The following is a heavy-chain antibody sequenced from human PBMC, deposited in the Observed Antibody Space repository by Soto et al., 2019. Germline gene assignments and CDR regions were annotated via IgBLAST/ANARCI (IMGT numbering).Heavy chain of an antibody. Sequence: GGSLRLSCAASGFTFSSYSMNWVRQAPGKGLEWVSYISSSSSTIYYADSVKGRFTISRDNAKNSLYLQMNSLRAEDTAVYYCGKDRMEYYGRIGYPMLLDYWGQGTQVPVPP. D-gene: IGHD3-10*01. CDR3: GKDRMEYYGRIGYPMLLDY. CDR2: ISSSSSTI. CDR1: GFTFSSYS. J-gene: IGHJ4*02. V-gene: IGHV3-48*01.